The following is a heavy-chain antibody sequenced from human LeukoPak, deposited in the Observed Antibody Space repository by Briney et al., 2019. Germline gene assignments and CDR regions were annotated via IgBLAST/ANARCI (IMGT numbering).Heavy chain of an antibody. J-gene: IGHJ6*02. V-gene: IGHV1-69*06. Sequence: SVKVSCKASGGTFSSYAISWVRQAPGQGLEWMGRIIPIFGTANYAQKFQGRVTITADKSTSTAYMELSSLRSEDTAVYYCARDRPVVAEEYYYYYYGMDVWGQGTTVTVSS. CDR1: GGTFSSYA. D-gene: IGHD3-22*01. CDR2: IIPIFGTA. CDR3: ARDRPVVAEEYYYYYYGMDV.